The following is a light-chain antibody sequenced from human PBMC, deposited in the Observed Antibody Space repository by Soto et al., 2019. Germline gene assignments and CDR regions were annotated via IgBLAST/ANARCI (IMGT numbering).Light chain of an antibody. CDR3: ETWDSNTRV. CDR1: SGHRSYI. J-gene: IGLJ3*02. Sequence: QSVLTQSSSASASLGSSVELTCTLSSGHRSYIIAWHQQQPGKAPRYLMKLEGSGSYNKGSGVRDRFSGSSSGADRYLTISNLQFEDEADYYCETWDSNTRVFGGGTKLTVL. CDR2: LEGSGSY. V-gene: IGLV4-60*02.